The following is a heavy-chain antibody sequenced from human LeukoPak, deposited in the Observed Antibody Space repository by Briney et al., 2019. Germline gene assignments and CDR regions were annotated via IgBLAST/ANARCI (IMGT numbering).Heavy chain of an antibody. V-gene: IGHV4-59*01. J-gene: IGHJ5*02. CDR1: EDSITNYY. CDR3: ARDRSGWPKYNWFDP. CDR2: IHYGGST. D-gene: IGHD6-19*01. Sequence: SETLSLTCTVPEDSITNYYPNWIRQPPRKGLEWIGYIHYGGSTKHNPSLKSRVTISIDTYKNQFSLKLSSVTAADTAMYYCARDRSGWPKYNWFDPWGQGTLVTVSS.